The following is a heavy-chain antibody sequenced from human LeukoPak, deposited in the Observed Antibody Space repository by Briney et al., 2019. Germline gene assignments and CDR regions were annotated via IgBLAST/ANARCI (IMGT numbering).Heavy chain of an antibody. CDR2: ISSSGSTI. D-gene: IGHD3-22*01. J-gene: IGHJ3*02. V-gene: IGHV3-48*03. Sequence: GGSLRLSCAASGFIFSSYEMNWVRQAPGKGLEWVSYISSSGSTIYYADSVKGRFTISRDNAKNSLYLQMNSLRAEDTALYYCAKAYYYDSSGYHDAFDIWGQGTMVTVSS. CDR1: GFIFSSYE. CDR3: AKAYYYDSSGYHDAFDI.